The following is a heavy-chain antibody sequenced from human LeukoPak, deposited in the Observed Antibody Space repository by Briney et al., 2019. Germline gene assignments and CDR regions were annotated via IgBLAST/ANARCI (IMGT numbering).Heavy chain of an antibody. D-gene: IGHD3-22*01. CDR3: ARDHYYDRIRSRAFDI. CDR1: GGTFSSYA. CDR2: IIPIFGTA. J-gene: IGHJ3*02. Sequence: SVKVSFKASGGTFSSYAISWVRQAPGQGLEWMGGIIPIFGTANYAQKFQGRVTITADESTSTAYMELSSLRSEDTAVYYCARDHYYDRIRSRAFDIWGQGTMVTVSS. V-gene: IGHV1-69*01.